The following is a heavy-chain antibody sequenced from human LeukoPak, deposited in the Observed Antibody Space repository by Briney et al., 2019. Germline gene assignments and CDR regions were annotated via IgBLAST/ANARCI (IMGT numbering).Heavy chain of an antibody. Sequence: SETLSLTCTVSGGSISSGDYYWSWIRQPPGKGLEWIGYIYYSGSTYYNPSLKSRVTISVDTSKNQFSLKLSSVTAADTAVYYCARDRPLYGSGSSYFDYWGQGTLVTVSS. CDR2: IYYSGST. V-gene: IGHV4-30-4*01. D-gene: IGHD3-10*01. J-gene: IGHJ4*02. CDR1: GGSISSGDYY. CDR3: ARDRPLYGSGSSYFDY.